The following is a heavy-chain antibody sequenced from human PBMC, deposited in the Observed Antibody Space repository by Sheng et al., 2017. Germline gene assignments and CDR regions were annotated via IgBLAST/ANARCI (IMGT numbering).Heavy chain of an antibody. CDR2: ISGSGGST. CDR3: AKDNYDILTGYYTPFDY. Sequence: EVQLLESGGGLVQPGGSLRLSCAASGFTFSSYAMSWVRQAPGKGLEWVSAISGSGGSTYYADSVKGRFTISRDNSKNTLYLQMNSLRAEDTAVYYCAKDNYDILTGYYTPFDYWGQGTLVTVSS. D-gene: IGHD3-9*01. CDR1: GFTFSSYA. V-gene: IGHV3-23*01. J-gene: IGHJ4*02.